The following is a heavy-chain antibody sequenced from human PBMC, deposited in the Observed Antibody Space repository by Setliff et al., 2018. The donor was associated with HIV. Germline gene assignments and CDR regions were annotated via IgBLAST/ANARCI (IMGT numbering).Heavy chain of an antibody. CDR1: GGSISSSS. V-gene: IGHV4-59*08. Sequence: ASETLSLTCTVSGGSISSSSWSWIRQPPGKGLEWIGYLHYSVSSNYNPSLKSRVTISVDTSKNQFSLKLSSVTVADTAVYYCARGGFYSSDYYLLDYWGQGTLVTVSS. CDR3: ARGGFYSSDYYLLDY. J-gene: IGHJ4*02. D-gene: IGHD6-19*01. CDR2: LHYSVSS.